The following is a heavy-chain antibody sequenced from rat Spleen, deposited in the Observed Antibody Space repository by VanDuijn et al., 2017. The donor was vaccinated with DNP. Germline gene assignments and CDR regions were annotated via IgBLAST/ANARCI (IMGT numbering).Heavy chain of an antibody. Sequence: EVQLVESGGGLVQPGRSLKLSCAASGFTFSNYYMAWVRQAPTKGLEWVAYISTGGGTTYYRDSVKGRFTISRDNAKSTLYLQMDSLRSEDTATYYCSTGRRYTSDWNWFPYWGQGTLVTVSS. CDR1: GFTFSNYY. CDR3: STGRRYTSDWNWFPY. J-gene: IGHJ3*01. D-gene: IGHD1-6*01. CDR2: ISTGGGTT. V-gene: IGHV5-27*01.